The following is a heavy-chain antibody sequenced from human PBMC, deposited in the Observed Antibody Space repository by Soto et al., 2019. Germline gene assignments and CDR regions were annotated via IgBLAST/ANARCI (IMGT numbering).Heavy chain of an antibody. CDR2: IIPIFGTA. CDR1: GGTFSSYA. Sequence: ASVKVSCKASGGTFSSYAISWVRQAPGQGLEWMGGIIPIFGTANYAQKFQGRVTITADESTSTAYMELSSLRSEDTAVYYCARGYCSGGSCYSPTFDYWGQGTLVTVSS. CDR3: ARGYCSGGSCYSPTFDY. J-gene: IGHJ4*02. D-gene: IGHD2-15*01. V-gene: IGHV1-69*13.